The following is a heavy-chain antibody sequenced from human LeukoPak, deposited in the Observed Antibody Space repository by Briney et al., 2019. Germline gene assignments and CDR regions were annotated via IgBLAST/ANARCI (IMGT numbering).Heavy chain of an antibody. CDR2: IYYSGST. CDR3: ARIRTAATLDY. D-gene: IGHD2-15*01. J-gene: IGHJ4*02. CDR1: GGSISSYY. V-gene: IGHV4-59*01. Sequence: SETLSLTCTVSGGSISSYYWSWIRQPPGKRLWWVGYIYYSGSTNYNPSLKRRVTISVDTSKNQFSLKLSSVAAADTAGYYCARIRTAATLDYWGQGTLGTVSA.